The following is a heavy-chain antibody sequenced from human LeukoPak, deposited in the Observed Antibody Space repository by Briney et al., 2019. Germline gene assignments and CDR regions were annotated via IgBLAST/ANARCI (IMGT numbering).Heavy chain of an antibody. Sequence: SETLSLTCAVYGGSFSGYYWSWIRQPPGKGLEWIGEINHSGSTNYNLSLKSRVTISVDTSKNQFSLKLSSVTAADTAVYYCARGLEVRAYGMDVWGQGTTVTVSS. CDR2: INHSGST. CDR3: ARGLEVRAYGMDV. V-gene: IGHV4-34*01. CDR1: GGSFSGYY. D-gene: IGHD3-10*01. J-gene: IGHJ6*02.